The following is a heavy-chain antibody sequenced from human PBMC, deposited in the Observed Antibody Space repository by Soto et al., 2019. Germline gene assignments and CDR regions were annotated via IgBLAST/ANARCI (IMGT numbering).Heavy chain of an antibody. J-gene: IGHJ6*02. CDR2: INPNSGGT. D-gene: IGHD1-26*01. CDR1: GYTFTGYY. Sequence: GASVKVSCKASGYTFTGYYMHWVRQAPGQGLEWMGWINPNSGGTNYAQKFQGRVTMTRDTSISTAYMELSRLRSDDTDVYYCARELYSGSYHYYYYYGMDVWGQGTTVTVSS. CDR3: ARELYSGSYHYYYYYGMDV. V-gene: IGHV1-2*02.